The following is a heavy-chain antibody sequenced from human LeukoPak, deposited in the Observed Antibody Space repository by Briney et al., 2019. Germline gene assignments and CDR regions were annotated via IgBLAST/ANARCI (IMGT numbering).Heavy chain of an antibody. Sequence: GGSLRLSCAASGFTFSSYAMSWVRQAPGKGLEWVSVIYRGGNTYYADSVKGRFTISRDNSKNTVYLQMNSLRAEDTAVYYCAKDEEILTPFDYWGQGTLVTVSS. V-gene: IGHV3-23*03. CDR3: AKDEEILTPFDY. D-gene: IGHD2-15*01. J-gene: IGHJ4*02. CDR2: IYRGGNT. CDR1: GFTFSSYA.